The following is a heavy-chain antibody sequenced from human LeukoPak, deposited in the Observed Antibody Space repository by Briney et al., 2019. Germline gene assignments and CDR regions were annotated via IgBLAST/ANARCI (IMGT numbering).Heavy chain of an antibody. J-gene: IGHJ1*01. CDR2: IYHSGST. CDR1: GASISSSSYY. V-gene: IGHV4-39*01. D-gene: IGHD4-17*01. Sequence: PSETLSLTCTVSGASISSSSYYWGWLRQPPGKGLEWIGSIYHSGSTYFNPSLKSRVTMFADTSKNQFSLRLSSVTAGDTATYYCAKHDSSGDYADCWGQGTLVTVFS. CDR3: AKHDSSGDYADC.